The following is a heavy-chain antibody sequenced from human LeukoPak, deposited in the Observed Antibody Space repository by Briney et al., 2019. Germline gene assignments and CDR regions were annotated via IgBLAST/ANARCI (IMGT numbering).Heavy chain of an antibody. Sequence: SVKVSCRASGGTFSSYAISWVRQAPGQGLEWMGRIIPIFGTANYAQKFQGRVTITTDESTSTAYMELSSLRSVDTAVYYCARVWRSRPEDWGQGTLVTVSS. CDR2: IIPIFGTA. J-gene: IGHJ4*02. CDR3: ARVWRSRPED. D-gene: IGHD6-19*01. CDR1: GGTFSSYA. V-gene: IGHV1-69*05.